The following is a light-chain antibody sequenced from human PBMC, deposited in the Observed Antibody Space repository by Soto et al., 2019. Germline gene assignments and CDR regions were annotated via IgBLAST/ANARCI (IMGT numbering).Light chain of an antibody. Sequence: ETVMTQSPGTLSVSPGERATLSCRASQSVSSNLAWYQQKPGQAPRLLIYGASTRATGIPARFSGSGSGTEFTLTISSLQSEDFAVYYWQQYNNWPPLTFGGGTKVEIK. CDR2: GAS. CDR1: QSVSSN. CDR3: QQYNNWPPLT. V-gene: IGKV3-15*01. J-gene: IGKJ4*01.